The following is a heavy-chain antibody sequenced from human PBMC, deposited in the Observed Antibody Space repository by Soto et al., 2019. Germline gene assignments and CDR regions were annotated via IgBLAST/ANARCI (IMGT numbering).Heavy chain of an antibody. CDR2: ISGSGGST. V-gene: IGHV3-23*01. CDR1: GFTFSSYA. CDR3: ATVYAPGYYYYMDV. D-gene: IGHD2-8*01. Sequence: EVQLLESGGGLVQPGGSLRLSCAASGFTFSSYAMSWVRQAPGKGLEWVSAISGSGGSTYYADSVKGRFTISRDNSKNTLDMQMNSLRAEDTAVYYCATVYAPGYYYYMDVWGKGTTVTVSS. J-gene: IGHJ6*03.